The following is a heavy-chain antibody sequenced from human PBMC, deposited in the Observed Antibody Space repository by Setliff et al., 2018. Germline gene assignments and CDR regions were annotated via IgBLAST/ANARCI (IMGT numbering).Heavy chain of an antibody. Sequence: ASVKVSCKASGYTFITYGVNWVRQAPGQGLEWMGWISAYNGNTNYAQNLQDRVTMTTDTSTSTAYMELRSLRSDDTAIYYCARGGFGYCSSTSCQWGYYSMDVWGKGTTVTVSS. V-gene: IGHV1-18*01. CDR2: ISAYNGNT. CDR1: GYTFITYG. D-gene: IGHD2-2*03. J-gene: IGHJ6*03. CDR3: ARGGFGYCSSTSCQWGYYSMDV.